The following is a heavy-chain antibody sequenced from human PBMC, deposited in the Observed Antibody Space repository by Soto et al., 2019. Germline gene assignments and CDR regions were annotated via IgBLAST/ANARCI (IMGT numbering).Heavy chain of an antibody. CDR3: AKDSRDYYGSGRYYPQYGMDV. J-gene: IGHJ6*02. Sequence: EVQLVESGGGLVQPGRSLRLSCAASGFTFDDYAMHWVRQAPGKGLEWVSGISWNSGSIGYADSVKGRFTISRDNAKNSLYLQMNSLRAEDTALYYCAKDSRDYYGSGRYYPQYGMDVWGQGTTVTVSS. CDR1: GFTFDDYA. V-gene: IGHV3-9*01. CDR2: ISWNSGSI. D-gene: IGHD3-10*01.